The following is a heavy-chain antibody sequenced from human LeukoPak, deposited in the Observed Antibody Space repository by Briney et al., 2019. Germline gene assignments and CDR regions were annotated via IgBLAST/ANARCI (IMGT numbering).Heavy chain of an antibody. D-gene: IGHD6-13*01. Sequence: ASVKVSCKVSGYTLTELSMHWVRQAPGKGLEWMGGFDSEDGETIYAQKFQGRVTMTEDTSTDTAYMELSSLRSEDTAVYYCARALGSSRYGSGHDAFDVWGQGTMVTVSS. V-gene: IGHV1-24*01. CDR2: FDSEDGET. CDR3: ARALGSSRYGSGHDAFDV. J-gene: IGHJ3*01. CDR1: GYTLTELS.